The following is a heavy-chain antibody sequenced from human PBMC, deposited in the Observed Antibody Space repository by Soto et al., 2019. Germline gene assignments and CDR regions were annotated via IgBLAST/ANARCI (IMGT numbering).Heavy chain of an antibody. V-gene: IGHV1-18*01. CDR1: GGTFRTYG. Sequence: ASVKVSCKAAGGTFRTYGISWVRQAHGKGLEWMGWISTSNGYTNYAQKFQGRVSMTTDTSTNTAYMEVRSLRSDDTAFYFCARDRSFALLEWSPSDSYGMDVWGQGTSVTVSS. J-gene: IGHJ6*02. CDR3: ARDRSFALLEWSPSDSYGMDV. CDR2: ISTSNGYT. D-gene: IGHD3-3*01.